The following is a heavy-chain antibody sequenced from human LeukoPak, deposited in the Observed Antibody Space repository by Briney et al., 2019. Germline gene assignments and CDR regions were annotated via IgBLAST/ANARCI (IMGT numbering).Heavy chain of an antibody. CDR3: ARVMRTTAWFDP. CDR1: GGSFSGYY. J-gene: IGHJ5*02. Sequence: PSETLSLTCAVYGGSFSGYYWSWIRQPPGKGLEWIGEINHSGGTNYNPSLKSRVTISVDTSKNQFSLKLSSVTAADTAVYYCARVMRTTAWFDPWGQGTLVTVSS. CDR2: INHSGGT. V-gene: IGHV4-34*01. D-gene: IGHD4-17*01.